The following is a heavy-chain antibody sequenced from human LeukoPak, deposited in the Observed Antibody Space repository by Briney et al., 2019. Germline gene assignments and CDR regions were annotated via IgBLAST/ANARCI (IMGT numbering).Heavy chain of an antibody. CDR1: GGSISSYY. CDR3: ARGSRYCSSTSCYGIDP. CDR2: IYYSGST. Sequence: SETLSLTCTVSGGSISSYYWSWIRQPPGKGLEWIGYIYYSGSTNYNPSLKSRVTISVDTSKNQFSLKLSSVTAADTAVYYCARGSRYCSSTSCYGIDPWGQGTLVTVSS. J-gene: IGHJ5*02. D-gene: IGHD2-2*01. V-gene: IGHV4-59*01.